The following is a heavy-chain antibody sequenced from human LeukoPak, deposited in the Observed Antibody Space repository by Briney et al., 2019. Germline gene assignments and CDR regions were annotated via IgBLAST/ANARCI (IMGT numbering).Heavy chain of an antibody. J-gene: IGHJ4*02. V-gene: IGHV1-8*01. CDR1: GYTFTSYD. D-gene: IGHD2-15*01. CDR2: MNPNSGNT. Sequence: GASVKVSCKASGYTFTSYDINWVRQAPGQGLEWMGWMNPNSGNTGYAQKFQGRVTMTRNTSISTAYMELSSLRSEDTAVYYCARDHDCSSGSCHSNWGQGTLVTVSS. CDR3: ARDHDCSSGSCHSN.